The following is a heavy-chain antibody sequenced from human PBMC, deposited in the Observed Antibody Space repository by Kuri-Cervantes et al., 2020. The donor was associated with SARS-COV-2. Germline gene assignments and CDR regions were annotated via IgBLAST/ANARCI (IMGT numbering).Heavy chain of an antibody. V-gene: IGHV3-74*01. CDR1: GFTFSSYW. Sequence: GESLKISCAASGFTFSSYWMHWVRQAPGKGLVWVSRINSDGSSTSYADSVKGRFTISRDNAKNTLHLQMNSLRAEDTAVYYCARGYDSSGYSLDYWGQGTLVTVSS. CDR2: INSDGSST. CDR3: ARGYDSSGYSLDY. J-gene: IGHJ4*02. D-gene: IGHD3-22*01.